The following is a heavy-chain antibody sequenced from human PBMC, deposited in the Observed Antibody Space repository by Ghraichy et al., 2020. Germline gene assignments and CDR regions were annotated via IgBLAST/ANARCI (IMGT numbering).Heavy chain of an antibody. CDR2: IYYSGST. V-gene: IGHV4-59*01. CDR3: ARDEWTGSGYFDL. Sequence: SQTLSLTCTVSGGSISSYYWSWIRQPPGKGLEWIGYIYYSGSTTYNPSLKSRVTILVDTSKNQFSLKLSSVTAADTAVYYCARDEWTGSGYFDLWGRGTLVTVSS. D-gene: IGHD3-3*01. J-gene: IGHJ2*01. CDR1: GGSISSYY.